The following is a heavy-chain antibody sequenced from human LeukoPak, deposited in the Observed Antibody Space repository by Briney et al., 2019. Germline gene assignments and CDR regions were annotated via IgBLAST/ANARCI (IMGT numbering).Heavy chain of an antibody. CDR1: GITFSDHY. D-gene: IGHD3-3*01. CDR2: ISSGGDSI. V-gene: IGHV3-11*01. CDR3: ARGDDFWSGYQKTFDY. Sequence: EPGGSLRLSCAASGITFSDHYMSWIRQAPGKGLEWLSYISSGGDSIYYADSVKGRFTISRDNAKNSVSLQMNSLRAEGTAVYYCARGDDFWSGYQKTFDYWGQGTLVTVSS. J-gene: IGHJ4*02.